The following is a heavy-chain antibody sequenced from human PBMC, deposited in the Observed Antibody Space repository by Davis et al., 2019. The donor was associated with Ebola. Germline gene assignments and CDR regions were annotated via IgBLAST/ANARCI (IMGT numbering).Heavy chain of an antibody. CDR3: ARLQGRWEPGHY. D-gene: IGHD1-26*01. V-gene: IGHV4-34*01. Sequence: MPSETLSLTCAVYGGSFSGYYWSWIRQPPGKGLEWIGEINHSGSTNYNPSLKSRVTISVDTSKNQFSLKLSSVTAADTAVYYCARLQGRWEPGHYWGQGTLVTVSS. J-gene: IGHJ4*02. CDR2: INHSGST. CDR1: GGSFSGYY.